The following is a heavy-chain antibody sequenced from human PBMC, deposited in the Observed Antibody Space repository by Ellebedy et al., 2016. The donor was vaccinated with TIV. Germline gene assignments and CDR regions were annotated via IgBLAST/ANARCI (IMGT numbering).Heavy chain of an antibody. D-gene: IGHD1-26*01. CDR3: ARTSGAGSFYH. CDR2: INPANGDT. Sequence: AASAKVSCKAFEYTFTDFYVHWVRQAPGQGLEWMGWINPANGDTKYAQKFQGCVTMTRDTSISTAYMELSGLRTDDTAVYFCARTSGAGSFYHWGQGPLVTVSS. CDR1: EYTFTDFY. J-gene: IGHJ4*02. V-gene: IGHV1-2*04.